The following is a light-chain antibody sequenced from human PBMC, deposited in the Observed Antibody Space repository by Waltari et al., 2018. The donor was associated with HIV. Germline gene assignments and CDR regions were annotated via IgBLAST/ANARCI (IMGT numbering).Light chain of an antibody. J-gene: IGLJ3*02. Sequence: QFVLTQAPSVSAAPGQNVTISCSGRSSNIGTNSVSWYQHFPGTAPKLLIYDINKRPSGIPDRFSGSKSGTSATLAIAGLQTGDEADYYCGTWDSSLSVGLFGGGTKVTVL. V-gene: IGLV1-51*01. CDR2: DIN. CDR1: SSNIGTNS. CDR3: GTWDSSLSVGL.